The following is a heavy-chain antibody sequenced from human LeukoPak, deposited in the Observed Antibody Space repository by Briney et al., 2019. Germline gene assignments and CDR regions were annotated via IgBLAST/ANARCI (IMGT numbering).Heavy chain of an antibody. J-gene: IGHJ4*02. V-gene: IGHV3-74*01. CDR2: INGDGNRL. CDR3: AAGPAGNGHLSSY. CDR1: GFTFSNYW. Sequence: GESLRLSCAASGFTFSNYWLHWVRQVPGKGLMWVSRINGDGNRLNYADSVKGRFTISRDNAKNTLYQQMNSLRAEDSAVYYCAAGPAGNGHLSSYWGQGTRVTVSS. D-gene: IGHD1-1*01.